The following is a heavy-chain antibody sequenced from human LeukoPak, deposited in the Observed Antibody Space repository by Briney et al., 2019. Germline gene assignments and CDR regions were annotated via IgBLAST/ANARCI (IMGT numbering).Heavy chain of an antibody. V-gene: IGHV1-46*01. J-gene: IGHJ5*02. CDR3: ARDGSEDTVMDGFDP. CDR1: GYTFTNYH. CDR2: INPSGGGT. D-gene: IGHD5-18*01. Sequence: ASVKVSCKASGYTFTNYHMHWVRQAPGQGLEWMGIINPSGGGTSYAQKFQARLTMTRDTSTSTVYMELSSLTSEDTAVYYCARDGSEDTVMDGFDPWGQGTLVTVSS.